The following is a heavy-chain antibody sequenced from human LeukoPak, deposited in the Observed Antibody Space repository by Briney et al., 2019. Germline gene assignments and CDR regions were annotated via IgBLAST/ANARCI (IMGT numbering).Heavy chain of an antibody. Sequence: PGGSLRLSCAASGLTFDHYVMHWVRQAPGKGLEWVSLISGDGGSTYYADSVKGRLTISRDNSKNSLYLPMNSLTTEDTALYFCAKGTTMYAFDIWGQGTMVTVSS. D-gene: IGHD1-1*01. J-gene: IGHJ3*02. CDR2: ISGDGGST. CDR3: AKGTTMYAFDI. V-gene: IGHV3-43*02. CDR1: GLTFDHYV.